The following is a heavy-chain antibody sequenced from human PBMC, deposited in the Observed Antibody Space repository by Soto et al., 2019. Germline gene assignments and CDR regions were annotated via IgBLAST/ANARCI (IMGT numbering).Heavy chain of an antibody. V-gene: IGHV4-4*07. Sequence: SETLSLTCTVSGDSMTGYYWTWIRQPAGKGLEWIGRVYSSGGTHYNPSLKSRVSVSLETSKNQFSLRLMSVTVADTAVYYCARGQRFSDWFDPWGQGVLVTVSS. D-gene: IGHD3-3*01. CDR3: ARGQRFSDWFDP. CDR1: GDSMTGYY. CDR2: VYSSGGT. J-gene: IGHJ5*02.